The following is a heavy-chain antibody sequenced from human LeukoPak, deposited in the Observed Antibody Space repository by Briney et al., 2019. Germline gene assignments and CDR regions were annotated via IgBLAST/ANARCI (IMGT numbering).Heavy chain of an antibody. CDR3: ARDSRSVAAWYFDV. CDR1: GDSIGTYY. D-gene: IGHD2-15*01. V-gene: IGHV4-4*07. J-gene: IGHJ2*01. Sequence: SETLSLTCTVSGDSIGTYYWSWIRQSAGKGLEWIGRTYTSGYTSYNPSLKSRVTMSADASKNQFSLKLTSVTAADTAVYYCARDSRSVAAWYFDVWGRGALVTVSS. CDR2: TYTSGYT.